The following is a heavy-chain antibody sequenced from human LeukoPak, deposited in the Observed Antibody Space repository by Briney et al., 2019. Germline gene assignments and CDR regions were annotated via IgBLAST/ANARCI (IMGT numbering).Heavy chain of an antibody. CDR1: GFTFSNYG. J-gene: IGHJ4*02. Sequence: GTSLRLSCAASGFTFSNYGMHWVRQAPGKGLEWVAVTSSDLNVKLYADSVKGRFTISRDNSRSTLYLQMNSLRPEDTAIYYCAREGYYGSGSPPSLYFAYWGQGTLVTVSS. V-gene: IGHV3-30*03. CDR2: TSSDLNVK. D-gene: IGHD3-10*01. CDR3: AREGYYGSGSPPSLYFAY.